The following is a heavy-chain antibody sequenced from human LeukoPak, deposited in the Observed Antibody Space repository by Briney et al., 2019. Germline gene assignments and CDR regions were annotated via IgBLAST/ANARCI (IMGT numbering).Heavy chain of an antibody. Sequence: GESLRLSCAASGFTFSSYGMHWVRQAPGKGLEWVAVISYDGGNKYYADSVKGRFTISRDNSKNTLYLQMNSLRAEDTAVYYCAKDRALEYSSSWYLTYYFDYWGQGTLVTVSS. CDR2: ISYDGGNK. CDR1: GFTFSSYG. J-gene: IGHJ4*02. CDR3: AKDRALEYSSSWYLTYYFDY. V-gene: IGHV3-30*18. D-gene: IGHD6-13*01.